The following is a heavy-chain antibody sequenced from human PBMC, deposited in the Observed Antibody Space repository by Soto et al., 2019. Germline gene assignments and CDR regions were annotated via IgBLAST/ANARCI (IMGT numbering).Heavy chain of an antibody. CDR2: TSGYSGNS. J-gene: IGHJ3*01. Sequence: ASVKVSCKASGYIFSSFYINWVRQAPGQGLEWMGWTSGYSGNSKYAQKFQGRVTMTTDTSTNTGYMEMRSLTSDDTAVYYCARDIFGHVDAFDLWGQGTMVNVSS. D-gene: IGHD3-3*02. CDR1: GYIFSSFY. CDR3: ARDIFGHVDAFDL. V-gene: IGHV1-18*01.